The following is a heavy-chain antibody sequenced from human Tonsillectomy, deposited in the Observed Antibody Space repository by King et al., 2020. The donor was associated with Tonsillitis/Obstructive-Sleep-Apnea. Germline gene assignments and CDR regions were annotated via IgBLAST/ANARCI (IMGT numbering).Heavy chain of an antibody. J-gene: IGHJ1*01. D-gene: IGHD3-22*01. CDR1: GYTFTSYD. Sequence: QLVQSGAEVKKPGASVKVSCKASGYTFTSYDITWMRQAPGQGLEWMGWSRPNNGDTNYAQKLQDRVTMTSDTSTSTAYMELRSLRSDDTAVYYCARDYYVSSGYYHGYFQHWGQGTLVTVSS. CDR2: SRPNNGDT. CDR3: ARDYYVSSGYYHGYFQH. V-gene: IGHV1-18*01.